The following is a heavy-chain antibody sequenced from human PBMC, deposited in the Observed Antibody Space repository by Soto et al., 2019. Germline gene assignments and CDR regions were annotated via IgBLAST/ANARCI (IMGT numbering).Heavy chain of an antibody. J-gene: IGHJ4*02. CDR2: VSGGGGNT. V-gene: IGHV3-23*01. CDR3: AKSLFVSGGYFLWYFDY. CDR1: GFAFSDYA. D-gene: IGHD2-21*02. Sequence: GGSLRLSCVASGFAFSDYAMTWVRQAPGKGLEWVSAVSGGGGNTYYADSVKGRFTVSRDNSKKTLYLQMNSLRAEDAAVYYCAKSLFVSGGYFLWYFDYWGQGSLVTVFS.